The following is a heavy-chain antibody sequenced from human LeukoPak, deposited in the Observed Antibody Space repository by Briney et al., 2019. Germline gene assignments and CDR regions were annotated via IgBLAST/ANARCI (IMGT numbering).Heavy chain of an antibody. V-gene: IGHV4-61*02. J-gene: IGHJ4*02. CDR1: GGSISSGSYY. D-gene: IGHD3-22*01. Sequence: SETLSLTCTVSGGSISSGSYYWSWIRQPAGKGLEWIGRIYTSGSTNYNPSLKSRVTISVDTSKNQFSLKLSSVTAADTAVYYCAGEGTYYYGSSGYRDYWGQGTLVTVSS. CDR3: AGEGTYYYGSSGYRDY. CDR2: IYTSGST.